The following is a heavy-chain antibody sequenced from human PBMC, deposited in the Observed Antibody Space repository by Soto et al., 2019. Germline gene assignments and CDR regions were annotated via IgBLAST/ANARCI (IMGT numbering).Heavy chain of an antibody. D-gene: IGHD3-10*01. CDR3: AGGSGSYYSGYGMDV. V-gene: IGHV4-31*03. CDR1: GGSISSGGYY. J-gene: IGHJ6*02. Sequence: PSETLSLTCTVSGGSISSGGYYWSWIRQHPGKGLEWIGYIYYSGSTYYNPSLKSRVTISVDTSKNQFSLKLSSVTAADTAVYYCAGGSGSYYSGYGMDVWGQGTTVTVSS. CDR2: IYYSGST.